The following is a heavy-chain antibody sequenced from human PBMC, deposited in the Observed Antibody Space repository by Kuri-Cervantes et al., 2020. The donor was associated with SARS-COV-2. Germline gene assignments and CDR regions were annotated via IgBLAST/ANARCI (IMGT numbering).Heavy chain of an antibody. CDR3: ASPYITMVRGVIITGDYYFDY. D-gene: IGHD3-10*01. CDR1: GYTFTSYG. J-gene: IGHJ4*02. Sequence: ASVKVSCKASGYTFTSYGISWVRQAPGQGLEWMGWISAYNGNTNYAQKLQGRVTMTTDTSTSTAYMELRSLRSDDTAVYYCASPYITMVRGVIITGDYYFDYWGQGTLVTVSS. CDR2: ISAYNGNT. V-gene: IGHV1-18*01.